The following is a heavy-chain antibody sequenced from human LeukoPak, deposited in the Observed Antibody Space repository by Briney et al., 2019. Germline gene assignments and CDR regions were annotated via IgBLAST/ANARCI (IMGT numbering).Heavy chain of an antibody. CDR3: ARAPSHRQLVLAD. J-gene: IGHJ4*02. Sequence: ASVKVSCKASGGTFSSYAISWVRQAPGQGLEWMGRIIPILGIANYAQKFQGRVTITADKSTSTAYMELSSLRSEDTAVYYCARAPSHRQLVLADWGQGTLVTVSS. CDR1: GGTFSSYA. D-gene: IGHD6-6*01. CDR2: IIPILGIA. V-gene: IGHV1-69*04.